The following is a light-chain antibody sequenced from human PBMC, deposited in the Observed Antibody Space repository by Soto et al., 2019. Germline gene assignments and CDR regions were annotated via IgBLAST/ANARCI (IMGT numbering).Light chain of an antibody. Sequence: DIQMTQSPSSLSASVGDRVTITCWASQTFSNYLNWYQQKPGKAPRLLIYMASTLQSGVPSRFNGSGSGTDFTLVISSLQPEDSAIYYFQQSYITPYTFGQGTKLEIK. CDR2: MAS. J-gene: IGKJ2*01. CDR1: QTFSNY. CDR3: QQSYITPYT. V-gene: IGKV1-39*01.